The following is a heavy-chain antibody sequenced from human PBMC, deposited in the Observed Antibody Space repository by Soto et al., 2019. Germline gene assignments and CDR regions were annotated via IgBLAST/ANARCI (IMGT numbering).Heavy chain of an antibody. CDR1: VYLFSSSW. D-gene: IGHD5-12*01. CDR3: ARHMGIGLHYYGMDV. V-gene: IGHV5-51*01. Sequence: ESLKISCPCTVYLFSSSWIGWVLQNPRKGLEWLGNVYPSDSDVRYSPAFQGQVTISADNSINTDYLQLLNLKASDTAMYYCARHMGIGLHYYGMDVWGQGTTVTVSS. J-gene: IGHJ6*02. CDR2: VYPSDSDV.